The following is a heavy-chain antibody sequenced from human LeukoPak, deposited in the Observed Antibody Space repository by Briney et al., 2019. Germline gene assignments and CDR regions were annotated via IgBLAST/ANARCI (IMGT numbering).Heavy chain of an antibody. J-gene: IGHJ4*02. V-gene: IGHV4-34*01. CDR3: ARGSKYYYGSGSYYTDY. CDR2: INHSGSN. CDR1: GGSFSGYY. D-gene: IGHD3-10*01. Sequence: SDTLSLTCAVYGGSFSGYYWSWIRQPPGKGLEWIGEINHSGSNNYNPSLKSRVTISVDTSKNQFSLKLSSVTAADTAVYYCARGSKYYYGSGSYYTDYWGQGTLVTVSS.